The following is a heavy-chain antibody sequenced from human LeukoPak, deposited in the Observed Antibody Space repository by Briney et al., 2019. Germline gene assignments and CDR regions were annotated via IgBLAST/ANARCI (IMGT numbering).Heavy chain of an antibody. J-gene: IGHJ4*02. CDR2: INHSGST. D-gene: IGHD4-17*01. CDR1: GGSFSGYY. V-gene: IGHV4-34*01. Sequence: SETLSLTCAVYGGSFSGYYWSWIRQPPGKGLEWIGEINHSGSTNYNPSLKSRVTISVDTSKNQFSLKLSSVTAADTAVYYCARGKGTVTTHWGQGTLVTVSS. CDR3: ARGKGTVTTH.